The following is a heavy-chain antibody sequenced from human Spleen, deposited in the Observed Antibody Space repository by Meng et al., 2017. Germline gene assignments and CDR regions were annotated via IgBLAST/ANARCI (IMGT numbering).Heavy chain of an antibody. Sequence: GESLKISCAASGFTFSSYAMSWVRQAPGKGLEWVPSISGSGDNTYYADSVKGRVTISRDNSKNTLYLQMNSLRGEDTAVYYCAKASVYYYNRSGYYYFDYWGQGVLVTVSS. D-gene: IGHD3-22*01. CDR3: AKASVYYYNRSGYYYFDY. CDR1: GFTFSSYA. J-gene: IGHJ4*02. V-gene: IGHV3-23*01. CDR2: ISGSGDNT.